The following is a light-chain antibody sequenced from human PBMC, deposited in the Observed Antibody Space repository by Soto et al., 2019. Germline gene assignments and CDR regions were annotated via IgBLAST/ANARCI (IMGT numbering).Light chain of an antibody. CDR1: HSVSSSY. Sequence: EIVLTQSPGTLSLSPGERATLSCRASHSVSSSYLAWYQQKPGQAPSLLIYGASSRTTGIPDRFSGSGSGTDFTLTISRLEPEDFAVYYFQQYGSSPFTFGPGTKVDIK. CDR2: GAS. CDR3: QQYGSSPFT. J-gene: IGKJ3*01. V-gene: IGKV3-20*01.